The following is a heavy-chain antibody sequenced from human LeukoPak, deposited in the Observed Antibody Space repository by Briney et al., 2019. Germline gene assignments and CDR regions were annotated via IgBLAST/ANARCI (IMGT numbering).Heavy chain of an antibody. Sequence: SVKVSCKASGGTFSSYAISWVRQAPGQGLEWMGGIIPIFGTANYAQKFQGRVTITADESTSTAYMELSSLRSEDTAVYYCARDMYDSSGYYYPRFDYWGQGTLVTVSS. V-gene: IGHV1-69*13. CDR3: ARDMYDSSGYYYPRFDY. D-gene: IGHD3-22*01. J-gene: IGHJ4*02. CDR2: IIPIFGTA. CDR1: GGTFSSYA.